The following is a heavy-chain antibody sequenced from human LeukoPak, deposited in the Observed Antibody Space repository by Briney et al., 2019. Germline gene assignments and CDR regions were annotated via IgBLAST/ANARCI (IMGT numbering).Heavy chain of an antibody. CDR2: ISYDGSNE. J-gene: IGHJ4*02. V-gene: IGHV3-30*04. CDR3: ATQHIVVVTAIFDY. CDR1: AFTFSSYA. Sequence: GGSLRLSCAASAFTFSSYAMYWVRQAPGKGLEWVAVISYDGSNEYYADSVKGRFTISRDNSRNTLYLQMNSLRAEDTAVYYCATQHIVVVTAIFDYWGQGTLVTVSS. D-gene: IGHD2-21*02.